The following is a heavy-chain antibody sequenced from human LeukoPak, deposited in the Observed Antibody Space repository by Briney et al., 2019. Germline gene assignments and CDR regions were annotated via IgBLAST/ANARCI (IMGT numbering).Heavy chain of an antibody. CDR2: ITAYNGNT. Sequence: GASVKVSCKASGYSFTNYDINWVRQAPGQGLEWLGWITAYNGNTDYVQKFQGRVTMTTDTSTSTAYMELRSLTSDDTAVYYCARVAGYDDFDYWGQGTWSPCPQ. V-gene: IGHV1-18*01. D-gene: IGHD5-12*01. J-gene: IGHJ4*02. CDR1: GYSFTNYD. CDR3: ARVAGYDDFDY.